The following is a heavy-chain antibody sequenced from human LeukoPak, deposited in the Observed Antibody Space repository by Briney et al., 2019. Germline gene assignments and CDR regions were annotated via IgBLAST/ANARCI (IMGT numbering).Heavy chain of an antibody. J-gene: IGHJ4*02. D-gene: IGHD3-3*01. CDR2: ISSSSTI. V-gene: IGHV3-48*02. Sequence: GGSLRLSCAASGFTFSSYSMNWVRQAPGKGLEWVSYISSSSTIYYADSVKGRFTISRDNAKNSLYLQMNSLRDEDTAVYYCARDDLWSGSPYYFDYWGQGTLVTVSS. CDR3: ARDDLWSGSPYYFDY. CDR1: GFTFSSYS.